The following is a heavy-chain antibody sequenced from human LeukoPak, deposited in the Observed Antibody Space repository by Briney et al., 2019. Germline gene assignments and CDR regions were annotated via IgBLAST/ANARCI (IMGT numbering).Heavy chain of an antibody. D-gene: IGHD3-16*01. Sequence: GGSLRLSCAASGFTFSSYWMSWVRQAPGKGLEWVANTKQDGSEKYSVDSVKGRFTISRDNAKNSLYMQMNSLRAEDTAVYYCARVMSASVWRSYGSYYYYCMDIWGKGTTVTVSS. J-gene: IGHJ6*03. CDR2: TKQDGSEK. V-gene: IGHV3-7*01. CDR1: GFTFSSYW. CDR3: ARVMSASVWRSYGSYYYYCMDI.